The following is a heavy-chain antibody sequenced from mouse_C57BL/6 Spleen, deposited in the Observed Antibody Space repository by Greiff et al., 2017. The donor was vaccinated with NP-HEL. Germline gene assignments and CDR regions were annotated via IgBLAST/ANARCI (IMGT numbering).Heavy chain of an antibody. CDR2: IYPGSGNT. J-gene: IGHJ2*01. CDR3: ARGVTTVVAPYFDY. CDR1: GYTFTDYY. D-gene: IGHD1-1*01. Sequence: QVQLKQSGAELVRPGASVKLSCKASGYTFTDYYINWVKQRPGQGLEWIARIYPGSGNTYYNEKFKGKATLTAEKSSSTAYMQLSSLTSEDSAVYCCARGVTTVVAPYFDYWGQGTTLTVSS. V-gene: IGHV1-76*01.